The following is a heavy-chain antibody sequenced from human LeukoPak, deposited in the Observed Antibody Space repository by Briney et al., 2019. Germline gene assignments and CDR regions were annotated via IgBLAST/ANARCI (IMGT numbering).Heavy chain of an antibody. J-gene: IGHJ4*02. CDR1: GGSISSGGYY. Sequence: SQTLSLTCTVSGGSISSGGYYWSWIRQHPGKGLEWIGYIYYSGSTYYNPSLKSRVTISVDTSKNQFSLKLSSVTAADTAVYYCARVPDGEQYYFDYWGQGTLVTVSS. CDR2: IYYSGST. CDR3: ARVPDGEQYYFDY. V-gene: IGHV4-31*03. D-gene: IGHD4-17*01.